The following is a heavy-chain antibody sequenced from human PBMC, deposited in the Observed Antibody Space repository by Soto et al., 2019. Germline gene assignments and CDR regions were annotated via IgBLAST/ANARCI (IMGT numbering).Heavy chain of an antibody. Sequence: SETLSLTCAVSGDSISSGGYSWSWIRQPPGKGLEWIGYIYHSGSTYYNPSLKSRVTISVDTSKNQFSLKLSSVTAADTAVYYCAREAPSCSGGSCPGKHNWFDPWGQGTLVTVSS. V-gene: IGHV4-30-2*05. J-gene: IGHJ5*02. D-gene: IGHD2-15*01. CDR3: AREAPSCSGGSCPGKHNWFDP. CDR2: IYHSGST. CDR1: GDSISSGGYS.